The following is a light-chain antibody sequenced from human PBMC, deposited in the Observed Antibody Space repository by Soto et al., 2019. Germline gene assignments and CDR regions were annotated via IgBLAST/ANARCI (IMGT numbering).Light chain of an antibody. V-gene: IGLV2-11*01. J-gene: IGLJ1*01. CDR2: DVS. CDR1: NSDVGGYNY. CDR3: SSYSSNNILSYG. Sequence: QSVLTQPRSVSGSPGQAVTFSCTGTNSDVGGYNYVSWYQQHPDKAPKLIIYDVSKRPSGVPDRFSGSRSANTASLTISGLQAQDEADYYCSSYSSNNILSYGFGTGTKVTVL.